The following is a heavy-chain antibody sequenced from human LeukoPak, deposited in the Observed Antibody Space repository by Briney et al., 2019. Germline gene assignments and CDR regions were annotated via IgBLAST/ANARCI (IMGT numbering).Heavy chain of an antibody. J-gene: IGHJ5*02. CDR2: ISYDGSNK. CDR1: GFTFSSYG. D-gene: IGHD2-15*01. V-gene: IGHV3-30*18. CDR3: AKVGGHCSGGSCYGWFDP. Sequence: PGRSLRLSCAASGFTFSSYGMHWVRQAPGKGLEWVAVISYDGSNKYYADSVKGRFTISRDNSKNTLYLQMNSLRAEDTAVYYCAKVGGHCSGGSCYGWFDPWGQGTLVTVSS.